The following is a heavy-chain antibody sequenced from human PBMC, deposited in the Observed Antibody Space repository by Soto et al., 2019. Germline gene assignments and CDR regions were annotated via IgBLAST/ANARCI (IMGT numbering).Heavy chain of an antibody. J-gene: IGHJ6*02. CDR2: IDPKFGDT. V-gene: IGHV1-2*04. Sequence: QVQLVQSGAEVKEPGDSVRVSCEASGYTFTAYHIHWVRQAPGQGLEWMGWIDPKFGDTSYAQDFQGWVSMTSDMSISTVYMELSRLTSDDTAIYYCARNMDYYYGRGSGNGHGVWGQGTTVTVFS. CDR1: GYTFTAYH. CDR3: ARNMDYYYGRGSGNGHGV. D-gene: IGHD3-10*02.